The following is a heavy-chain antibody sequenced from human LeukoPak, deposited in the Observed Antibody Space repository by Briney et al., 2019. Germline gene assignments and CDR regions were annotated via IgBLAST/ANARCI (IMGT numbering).Heavy chain of an antibody. CDR2: IYYSGST. D-gene: IGHD4-17*01. CDR1: GGSISSYY. V-gene: IGHV4-59*01. J-gene: IGHJ1*01. CDR3: ARFDYGDYGLQH. Sequence: PSETLSLTCTVSGGSISSYYWSWIRQPPGKGLEWIGYIYYSGSTNYNPSLKSRVTISVDTSKNQFSLKLSSVTAADTAVYYCARFDYGDYGLQHWGQGTLVTVSS.